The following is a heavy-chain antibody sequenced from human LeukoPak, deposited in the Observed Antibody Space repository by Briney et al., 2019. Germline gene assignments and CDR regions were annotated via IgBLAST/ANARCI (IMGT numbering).Heavy chain of an antibody. D-gene: IGHD3-22*01. Sequence: SQTLSLTCAVSGGSISSGGYSWSWIRQPPGKGLEWIGYIYHSGSTYYNPSLKSRVTISVDRSKNQFSLKLSSVTAADTAVYYCARDSAAQNYYDSSGYLKYNWFDPWGQGTLVTVSS. CDR2: IYHSGST. CDR3: ARDSAAQNYYDSSGYLKYNWFDP. CDR1: GGSISSGGYS. J-gene: IGHJ5*02. V-gene: IGHV4-30-2*01.